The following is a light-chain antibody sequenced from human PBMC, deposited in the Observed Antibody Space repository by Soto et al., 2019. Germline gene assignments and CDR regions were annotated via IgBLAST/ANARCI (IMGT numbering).Light chain of an antibody. CDR2: GAS. J-gene: IGKJ2*01. CDR1: QSVNSNY. V-gene: IGKV3-20*01. Sequence: DIVLTQSPGTLSLSPGETATLSCRASQSVNSNYLAWYQQKPGQAPRLLIYGASARATGIPDRFSGSGSGTAFSLASSRLEPEDFAVYYCQHFGGWSYTFGQGTKLEIK. CDR3: QHFGGWSYT.